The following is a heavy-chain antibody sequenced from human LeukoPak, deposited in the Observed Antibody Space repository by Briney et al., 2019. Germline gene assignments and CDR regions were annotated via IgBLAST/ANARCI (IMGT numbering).Heavy chain of an antibody. V-gene: IGHV1-69*05. CDR2: FIRSFGTA. Sequence: SLKDSCKASGGTFSSYAISWVGQAPGQVLQWMGKFIRSFGTANYAQKLQGRVSITTDESTSTAYMQLSSLRSEDTAVYYCARDLGITGTYDNYCFDYWGQGTLVTVSS. D-gene: IGHD1-20*01. CDR1: GGTFSSYA. CDR3: ARDLGITGTYDNYCFDY. J-gene: IGHJ4*02.